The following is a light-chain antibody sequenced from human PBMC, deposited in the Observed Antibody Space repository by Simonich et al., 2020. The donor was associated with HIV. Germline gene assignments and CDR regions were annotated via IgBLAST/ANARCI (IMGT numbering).Light chain of an antibody. CDR1: SHNIGSNT. CDR2: RNN. CDR3: AAWDDSLNGPV. Sequence: QSVLTQPPSASGTPGQRVTISCSGSSHNIGSNTVNWYQQLPGTAPKLLIYRNNQRPSGVPDRFSGSKSGTSASLAISGLQSEDEADYYCAAWDDSLNGPVFGGGTKLTVL. J-gene: IGLJ2*01. V-gene: IGLV1-44*01.